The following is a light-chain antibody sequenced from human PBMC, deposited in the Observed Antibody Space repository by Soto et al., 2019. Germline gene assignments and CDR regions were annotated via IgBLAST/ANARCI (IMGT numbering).Light chain of an antibody. CDR3: QQYQDWPRT. CDR2: EVS. Sequence: EIVMTQSPATLSLSPGERATLSCRASERLTSNLAWYQHRPGQAPRLLIYEVSTRATYIPARFSGRGSRTEFTLTISSLQAEDSAVYYCQQYQDWPRTFGQGTKVEI. V-gene: IGKV3-15*01. CDR1: ERLTSN. J-gene: IGKJ1*01.